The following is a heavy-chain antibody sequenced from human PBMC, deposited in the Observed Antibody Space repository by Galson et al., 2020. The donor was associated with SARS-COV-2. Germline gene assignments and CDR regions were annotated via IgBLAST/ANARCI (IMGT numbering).Heavy chain of an antibody. CDR3: ARAPTHYDFWSGYFR. J-gene: IGHJ4*02. V-gene: IGHV1-18*01. D-gene: IGHD3-3*01. Sequence: ASVKVSCTASGYTFPNYGISWVRQAPGQGLEWMGWINTFSGHTNYAQNVEGRVTMTADTSTRTAYMELRSLRSDDTAVYYCARAPTHYDFWSGYFRWGQGTLVTVAS. CDR1: GYTFPNYG. CDR2: INTFSGHT.